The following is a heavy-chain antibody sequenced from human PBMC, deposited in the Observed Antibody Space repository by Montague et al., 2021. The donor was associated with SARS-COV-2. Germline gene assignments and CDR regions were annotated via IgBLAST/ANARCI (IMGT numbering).Heavy chain of an antibody. Sequence: CAISGDSVSTNSGTWNWVRLSPSRGPEWLGRTYYRSEWYSDYSVSVKSRISINPDTSKNQFSLQLNSVITEDTAVYYCARAERGSCGVGNCYLYFFNYWGQGALVTVSS. CDR1: GDSVSTNSGT. CDR3: ARAERGSCGVGNCYLYFFNY. CDR2: TYYRSEWYS. V-gene: IGHV6-1*01. D-gene: IGHD2-15*01. J-gene: IGHJ4*02.